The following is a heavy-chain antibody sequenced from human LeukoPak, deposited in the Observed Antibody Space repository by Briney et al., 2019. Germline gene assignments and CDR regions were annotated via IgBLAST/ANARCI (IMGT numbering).Heavy chain of an antibody. D-gene: IGHD1-26*01. V-gene: IGHV3-7*04. Sequence: GGSLRLSCAASGFTFRSYWMTWVRQGPGKGLEWVANINHDGSEKYFVDSVKGRFTISRDNAKNSLYLQMNSLRAEDTAVYYCARDYYSVSDYWGQGTLVTVSS. CDR2: INHDGSEK. CDR1: GFTFRSYW. J-gene: IGHJ4*02. CDR3: ARDYYSVSDY.